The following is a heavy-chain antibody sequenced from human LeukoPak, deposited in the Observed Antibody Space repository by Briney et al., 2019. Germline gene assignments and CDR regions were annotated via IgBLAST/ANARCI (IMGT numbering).Heavy chain of an antibody. D-gene: IGHD2-21*01. CDR1: GVSITSYY. CDR3: ARQDYSQVFDY. J-gene: IGHJ4*02. Sequence: SETLSLTCTVSGVSITSYYWGWIRQPPGKGLEWIGSIYYSGSTYYNPSLKSRVTISVDTSKNQFSLKLSSVTAADTAVYYCARQDYSQVFDYWGQGTLVTVSS. V-gene: IGHV4-39*01. CDR2: IYYSGST.